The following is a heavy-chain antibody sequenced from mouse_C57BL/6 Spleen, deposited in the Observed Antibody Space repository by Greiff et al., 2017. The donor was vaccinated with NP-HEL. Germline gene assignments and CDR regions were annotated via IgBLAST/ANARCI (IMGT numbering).Heavy chain of an antibody. CDR2: IHPSDSDT. J-gene: IGHJ3*01. CDR3: AIERIYYDYDGAWFAY. CDR1: GYTFTSYW. D-gene: IGHD2-4*01. Sequence: QVQLQQPGAELVKPGASVKVSCKASGYTFTSYWMHWVKQRPGQGLEWIGRIHPSDSDTNYNQQFQGRATLTVDKSSSTSYIQLSSLSSEDAAVYYCAIERIYYDYDGAWFAYWGQGTLVTVSA. V-gene: IGHV1-74*01.